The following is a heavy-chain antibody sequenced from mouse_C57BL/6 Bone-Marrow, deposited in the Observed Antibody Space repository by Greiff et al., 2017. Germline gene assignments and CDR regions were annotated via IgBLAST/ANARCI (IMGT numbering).Heavy chain of an antibody. CDR3: ARYGSSPWFDY. J-gene: IGHJ2*01. V-gene: IGHV1-64*01. D-gene: IGHD1-1*01. CDR1: GYTFTSYW. CDR2: IHPNSGST. Sequence: QVQLQQSGAELVKPGASVKLSCKASGYTFTSYWMHWVKQRPGQGLEWIGMIHPNSGSTNYNEKFKSKATLTVDKSSSTAYMQLSSLTSEDAAVYYCARYGSSPWFDYWGQGTTLTVSS.